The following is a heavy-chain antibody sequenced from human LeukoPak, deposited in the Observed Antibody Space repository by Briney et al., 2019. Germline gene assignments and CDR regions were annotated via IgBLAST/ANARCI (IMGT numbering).Heavy chain of an antibody. D-gene: IGHD1-1*01. V-gene: IGHV3-30*02. CDR2: IRYDGSNK. CDR3: LIGTLDY. Sequence: GRSLRLSCAASGFTFSSYWMSWVRQAPGKGLEWVAFIRYDGSNKYYADSVKGRFTISRDNSKNTLYLQMNSLRAEDTAVYYCLIGTLDYWGQGTLVTVSS. CDR1: GFTFSSYW. J-gene: IGHJ4*02.